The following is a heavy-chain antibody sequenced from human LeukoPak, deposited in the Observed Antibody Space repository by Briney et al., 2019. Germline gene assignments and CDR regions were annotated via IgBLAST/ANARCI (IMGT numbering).Heavy chain of an antibody. CDR2: FDPKDGET. CDR1: GYTVRSLP. Sequence: ASVKVSCKVSGYTVRSLPMHWVRQAPGKGLEWMGNFDPKDGETLYAQKFQGRVTMTDDTSTDTAYMELNSLRSDDTAVYCCETATPGYKSNSDACDIWGQGTMVTVSS. D-gene: IGHD5-18*01. CDR3: ETATPGYKSNSDACDI. J-gene: IGHJ3*02. V-gene: IGHV1-24*01.